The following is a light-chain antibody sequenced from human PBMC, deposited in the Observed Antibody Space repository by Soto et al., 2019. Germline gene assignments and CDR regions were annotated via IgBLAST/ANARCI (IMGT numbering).Light chain of an antibody. CDR1: QSLLHSNGYNS. J-gene: IGKJ3*01. CDR2: LGS. CDR3: MQAQQTPFT. Sequence: DIVMTQSPLSLPVTPGEPASISCRSSQSLLHSNGYNSLDWYLQKPGQSPQLLIYLGSNRASGVPERVSGSGSGTDFTLKISRVEAEDVGVYYCMQAQQTPFTFGPGTKVNIK. V-gene: IGKV2-28*01.